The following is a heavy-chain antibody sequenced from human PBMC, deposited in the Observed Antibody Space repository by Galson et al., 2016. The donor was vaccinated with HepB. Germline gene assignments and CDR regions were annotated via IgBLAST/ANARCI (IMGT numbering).Heavy chain of an antibody. CDR2: VDHSGST. V-gene: IGHV4-34*01. D-gene: IGHD2-15*01. Sequence: SETLSLTCAVTGGSLSGYWWSWIRQPPGKGLEWVGDVDHSGSTKFNPSLKSRATISVDTSKNQFSLRLTSVTAADTALYFCARYSSSWSKYFQLWGRGSQVVVSS. CDR1: GGSLSGYW. CDR3: ARYSSSWSKYFQL. J-gene: IGHJ1*01.